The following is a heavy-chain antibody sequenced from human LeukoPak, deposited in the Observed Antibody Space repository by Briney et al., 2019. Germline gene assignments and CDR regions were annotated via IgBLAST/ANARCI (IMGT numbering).Heavy chain of an antibody. J-gene: IGHJ4*02. CDR3: AKDRWHSSGCLDY. V-gene: IGHV3-23*01. Sequence: PGGSLRLSCAASGFTFSSYSMNWVRQAPGKGLEWVSAISGSGGSTYYADSVKGRFTISRDNSKNTLYLQMNSLRAEDTAVYYCAKDRWHSSGCLDYWGQGTLVTVSS. CDR1: GFTFSSYS. CDR2: ISGSGGST. D-gene: IGHD6-19*01.